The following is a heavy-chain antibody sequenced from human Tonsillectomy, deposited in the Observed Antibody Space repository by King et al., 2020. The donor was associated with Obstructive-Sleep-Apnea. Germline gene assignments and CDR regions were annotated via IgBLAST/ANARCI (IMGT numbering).Heavy chain of an antibody. CDR3: AKALGYSSGWRPYWFDP. D-gene: IGHD6-19*01. Sequence: QLVQSGGGLVQPGRSLRLSCAASGFTFDDYAMHWVRQAPGKGLEWVSGISWNIGSIGYADSVKGRFTISRDNAKNSLFLQMNRLRAEDTACYYCAKALGYSSGWRPYWFDPWGQGTLVTVSS. CDR2: ISWNIGSI. J-gene: IGHJ5*02. CDR1: GFTFDDYA. V-gene: IGHV3-9*01.